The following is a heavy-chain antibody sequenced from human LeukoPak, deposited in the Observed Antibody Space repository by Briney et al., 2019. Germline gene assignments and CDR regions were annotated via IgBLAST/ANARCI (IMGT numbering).Heavy chain of an antibody. CDR1: GFTFSDYY. J-gene: IGHJ4*02. CDR3: ARQANTKTDYGDYAIGY. CDR2: ISSSGSTI. V-gene: IGHV3-11*01. Sequence: GGSLRLSCAASGFTFSDYYMSWIRQAPGKGLEWVSYISSSGSTIYYADSVKGRFTISRDNAKNSLYLQMNSLRAEDTAVYYCARQANTKTDYGDYAIGYWGRGTLVTVSS. D-gene: IGHD4-17*01.